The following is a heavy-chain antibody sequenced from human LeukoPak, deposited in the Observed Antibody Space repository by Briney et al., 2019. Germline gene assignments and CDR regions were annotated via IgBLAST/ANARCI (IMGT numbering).Heavy chain of an antibody. Sequence: GRSLRLSCAASGFTFSSYAMHWVRQAPGKGLEWVAVISYDGSNKYYADSVKGRFTISRDNSKNSLYLQMNSLRAEDTAVYYCARDLAYCSGGSCYSHYWYFDLWGRGTLVTVSS. CDR1: GFTFSSYA. J-gene: IGHJ2*01. CDR3: ARDLAYCSGGSCYSHYWYFDL. CDR2: ISYDGSNK. V-gene: IGHV3-30*04. D-gene: IGHD2-15*01.